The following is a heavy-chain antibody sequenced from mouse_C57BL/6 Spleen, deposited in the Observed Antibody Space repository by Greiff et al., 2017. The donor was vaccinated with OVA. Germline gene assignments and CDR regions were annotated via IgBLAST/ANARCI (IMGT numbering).Heavy chain of an antibody. D-gene: IGHD1-1*01. V-gene: IGHV4-1*01. CDR3: ARRDYYGYAMDY. Sequence: AASGVDFSRYWMSWVRRAPGKGLEWIGEINPDSSTINYAPSLKDKFIISRDNAKNTLYLQMSKVRSEDTALYYCARRDYYGYAMDYWGQGTSVTVSS. J-gene: IGHJ4*01. CDR1: GVDFSRYW. CDR2: INPDSSTI.